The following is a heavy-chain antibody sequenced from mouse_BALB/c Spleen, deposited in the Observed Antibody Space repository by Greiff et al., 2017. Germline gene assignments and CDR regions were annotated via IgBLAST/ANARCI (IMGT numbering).Heavy chain of an antibody. Sequence: DVHLVESGGGLVKPGGSLKLSCAASGFTFSSYAMSWVRQTPEKRLEWVASISSGGSTYYPDSVKGRFTISRDNARNILYLQMSSVRSEDTAMYYCARRYGYAMDYWGQGTGVTVSS. CDR3: ARRYGYAMDY. CDR2: ISSGGST. V-gene: IGHV5-6-5*01. D-gene: IGHD2-14*01. J-gene: IGHJ4*01. CDR1: GFTFSSYA.